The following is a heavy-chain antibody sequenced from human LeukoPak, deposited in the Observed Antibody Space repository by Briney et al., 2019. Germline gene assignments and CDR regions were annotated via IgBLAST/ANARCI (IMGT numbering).Heavy chain of an antibody. V-gene: IGHV3-23*01. Sequence: GGSLRLSCAASGFTFTTYAMSWVRQAPGKGLEWVSVISGREDNTYYADSVKGRFTISRDNSKNTLYLHMNSLRVEDTAVFYCAKGIRGYASGPPDCWGQGTLVTVSS. CDR3: AKGIRGYASGPPDC. D-gene: IGHD3-10*01. CDR2: ISGREDNT. J-gene: IGHJ4*02. CDR1: GFTFTTYA.